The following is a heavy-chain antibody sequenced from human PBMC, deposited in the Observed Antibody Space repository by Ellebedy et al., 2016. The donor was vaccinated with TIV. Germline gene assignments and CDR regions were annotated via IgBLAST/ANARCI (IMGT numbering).Heavy chain of an antibody. Sequence: GESLKISCKGSGYRFSNYWIGWVRQMPGKGLEWMGVIYPGDSDTRYSPSFQGQVTISADKSISTAYLQWSSLKASDTAMYYCARGRGSSWYSYFDYWGQGTLVTVSS. J-gene: IGHJ4*02. CDR2: IYPGDSDT. V-gene: IGHV5-51*01. CDR3: ARGRGSSWYSYFDY. CDR1: GYRFSNYW. D-gene: IGHD6-13*01.